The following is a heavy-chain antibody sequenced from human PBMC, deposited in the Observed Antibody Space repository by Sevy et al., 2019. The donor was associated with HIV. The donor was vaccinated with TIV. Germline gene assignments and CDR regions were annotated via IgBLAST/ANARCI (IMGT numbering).Heavy chain of an antibody. V-gene: IGHV3-33*08. CDR3: ARGGGYCGGDCYSIDY. J-gene: IGHJ4*02. Sequence: GGSLRLSCAASGFTFSSYVMRWVRQAPGKGLEWVALIWYDGTIKYYADSVKGRFTISRDNSKDTLFLPMTSLTPEDTAVYYCARGGGYCGGDCYSIDYWGQGALVTVSS. D-gene: IGHD2-21*02. CDR2: IWYDGTIK. CDR1: GFTFSSYV.